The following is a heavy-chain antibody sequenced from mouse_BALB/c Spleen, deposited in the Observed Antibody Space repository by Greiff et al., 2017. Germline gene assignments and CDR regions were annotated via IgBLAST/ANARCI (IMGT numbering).Heavy chain of an antibody. CDR2: INPSTGYT. Sequence: VHLVESGAELAKPGASVKMSCKASGYTFTSYWMHWVKQRPGQGLEWIGYINPSTGYTEYNQKFKDKATLTADKSSSTAYMQLSSLTSEDSAVYYCAPQLAWFAYWGQGTLVTVSA. CDR3: APQLAWFAY. J-gene: IGHJ3*01. D-gene: IGHD4-1*02. CDR1: GYTFTSYW. V-gene: IGHV1-7*01.